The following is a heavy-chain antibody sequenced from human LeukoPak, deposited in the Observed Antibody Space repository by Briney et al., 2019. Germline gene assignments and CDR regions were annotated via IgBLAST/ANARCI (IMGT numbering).Heavy chain of an antibody. J-gene: IGHJ4*02. CDR1: GFTFDDYA. CDR2: IIWDGGST. Sequence: GGSLRLSCAASGFTFDDYAMHWGRHAPGEGLEGVSLIIWDGGSTYYADSVKGRFTISRDNSKNSLYLQMNSLRAEDTALYYCAKDSLAWASPDYWGQGTLVTVSS. D-gene: IGHD5-12*01. CDR3: AKDSLAWASPDY. V-gene: IGHV3-43D*03.